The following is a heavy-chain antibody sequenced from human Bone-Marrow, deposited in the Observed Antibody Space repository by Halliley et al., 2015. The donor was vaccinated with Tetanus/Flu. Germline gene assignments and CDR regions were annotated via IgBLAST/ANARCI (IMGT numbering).Heavy chain of an antibody. CDR3: ARAGSSGWLDS. V-gene: IGHV4-30-4*01. D-gene: IGHD6-19*01. CDR1: GGSVTGGIYY. J-gene: IGHJ4*02. CDR2: IYYNGNT. Sequence: TLSLTCDVSGGSVTGGIYYWSWIRQPPGKGLEWIGYIYYNGNTYYKPSLKSRVTISLDTSKNQVSLNLTSVTAADTAVYFCARAGSSGWLDSWGQGTLVTVSS.